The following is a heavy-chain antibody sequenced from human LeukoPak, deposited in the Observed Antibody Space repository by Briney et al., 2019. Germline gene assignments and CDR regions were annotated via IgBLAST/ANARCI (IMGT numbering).Heavy chain of an antibody. V-gene: IGHV3-33*01. CDR2: VWSDGSNK. CDR1: GFTFSRYG. CDR3: ARERGDYYDSSGYSYRGYFQH. D-gene: IGHD3-22*01. J-gene: IGHJ1*01. Sequence: PGGSLRLSCAASGFTFSRYGMHWVRQAPGKGLEWAAVVWSDGSNKYYADSVKGRFTISRDNSKNTLYLQMNSLRAEDTAVYYCARERGDYYDSSGYSYRGYFQHWGQGTLVTVSS.